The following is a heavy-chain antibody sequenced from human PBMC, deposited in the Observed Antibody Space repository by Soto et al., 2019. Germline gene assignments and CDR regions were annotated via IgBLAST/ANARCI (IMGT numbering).Heavy chain of an antibody. Sequence: QITLKKSGPTLVKPTQTLTLTCSFSGFSLSTTGVGVGWIRQSPGKALEWLAIIYWDNDKRYSPYLKSRVTIIKDTSKYQVVLTVTDMDPVDTGTYYCARSLWFGELHWGQGALVTVSS. CDR2: IYWDNDK. CDR1: GFSLSTTGVG. CDR3: ARSLWFGELH. V-gene: IGHV2-5*02. J-gene: IGHJ4*02. D-gene: IGHD3-10*01.